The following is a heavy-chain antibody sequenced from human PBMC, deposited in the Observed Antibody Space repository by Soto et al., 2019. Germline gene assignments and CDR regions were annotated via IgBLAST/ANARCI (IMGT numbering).Heavy chain of an antibody. CDR3: ARDYRVLCSGGSCYPDY. Sequence: QVQLVQSGAEVKKPGASVKVSCKASGYTFTSYGISWVRQAPGQGLEWMGWISAYNGNTNYAQKLQGRVTMTTDTSTSTAYMELRSLRSDDTAVYYCARDYRVLCSGGSCYPDYWGQGTLVTVSS. CDR2: ISAYNGNT. V-gene: IGHV1-18*01. CDR1: GYTFTSYG. D-gene: IGHD2-15*01. J-gene: IGHJ4*02.